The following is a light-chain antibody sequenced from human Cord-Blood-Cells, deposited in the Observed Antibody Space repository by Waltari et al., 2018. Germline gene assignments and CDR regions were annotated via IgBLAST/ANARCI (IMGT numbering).Light chain of an antibody. Sequence: QSALTQPASVSGSPGQSITISCTGTSSDVGSYNLVSWYQQHPGKAPKLMIYEGSKRVSGVSKRFSGARSGYTASLRISGLQAEDEADYYCCSYAGSVVFGGGTKLTVL. CDR3: CSYAGSVV. CDR2: EGS. V-gene: IGLV2-23*01. CDR1: SSDVGSYNL. J-gene: IGLJ2*01.